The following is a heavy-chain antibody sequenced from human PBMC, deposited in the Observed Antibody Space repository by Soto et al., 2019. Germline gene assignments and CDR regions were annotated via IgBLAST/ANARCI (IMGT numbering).Heavy chain of an antibody. J-gene: IGHJ5*02. CDR3: ARGDCSSTSCYAGNWFDP. CDR2: INHSGST. Sequence: SETLSLTCAVYGGSFSGYYWSWIRQPPGKGLEWIGEINHSGSTNYNPSLKSRVTISVDTSKNQLSLKLSSVTAADTAVYYCARGDCSSTSCYAGNWFDPWGQGTLVSVSS. V-gene: IGHV4-34*01. D-gene: IGHD2-2*01. CDR1: GGSFSGYY.